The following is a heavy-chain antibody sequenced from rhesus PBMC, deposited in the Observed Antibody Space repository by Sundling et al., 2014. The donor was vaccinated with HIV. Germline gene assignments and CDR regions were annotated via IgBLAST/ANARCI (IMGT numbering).Heavy chain of an antibody. CDR3: ARGRPXIWDIVGTADFDY. CDR1: GGSISFNS. CDR2: ISGSGGVL. J-gene: IGHJ4*01. Sequence: QVQLQESGPGLVTPSETLSLTCAVSGGSISFNSWSWVRQAPGEEPRSGIGYISGSGGVLYYNPSLTSRVTISTDTSKNQFSLRLSSVTAADTAVYYCARGRPXIWDIVGTADFDYWGQGVLVTVSS. D-gene: IGHD5-42*01. V-gene: IGHV4-160*01.